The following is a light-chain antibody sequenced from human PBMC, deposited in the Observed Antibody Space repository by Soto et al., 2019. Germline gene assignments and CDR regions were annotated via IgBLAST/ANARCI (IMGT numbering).Light chain of an antibody. CDR3: QQYGSTPRT. CDR1: QSVSSSY. Sequence: ETALTQSPGTLSLSTGDRATLSCRASQSVSSSYLAWYQQNPGQAPRLLIYDASRRATGIPDRFSGSGSGTDFTLTISRLEPEDFAVYYCQQYGSTPRTFGQGAKV. V-gene: IGKV3-20*01. CDR2: DAS. J-gene: IGKJ1*01.